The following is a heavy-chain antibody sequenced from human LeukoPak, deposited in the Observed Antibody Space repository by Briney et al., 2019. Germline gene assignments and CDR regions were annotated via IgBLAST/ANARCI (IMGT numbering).Heavy chain of an antibody. V-gene: IGHV3-74*01. J-gene: IGHJ6*03. Sequence: GGSLRLSCAASGFTFSSYWMHWVRQAPGKGLVWVSRINTDGSSTSYADSVGGRFTISRDNAKNTLYLQMNSLRAEDTAVYYCARVGYSSSVLYYMDVWGKGTTVTVSS. CDR2: INTDGSST. CDR1: GFTFSSYW. CDR3: ARVGYSSSVLYYMDV. D-gene: IGHD6-6*01.